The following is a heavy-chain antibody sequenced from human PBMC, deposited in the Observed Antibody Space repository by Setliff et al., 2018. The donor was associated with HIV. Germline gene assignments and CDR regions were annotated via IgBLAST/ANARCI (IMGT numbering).Heavy chain of an antibody. CDR1: GFTFPSYE. J-gene: IGHJ4*02. V-gene: IGHV3-48*03. D-gene: IGHD2-2*01. CDR2: TSRSGSTI. CDR3: ARGEPSILIEPAAFFDY. Sequence: PGESLKISCAASGFTFPSYEMNWVRQAPGKGLEWVSYTSRSGSTIHYADSVKGRFTIPRDNAKNSLYLQMNSLRAEDTAVYYCARGEPSILIEPAAFFDYWGQGTLVTVSS.